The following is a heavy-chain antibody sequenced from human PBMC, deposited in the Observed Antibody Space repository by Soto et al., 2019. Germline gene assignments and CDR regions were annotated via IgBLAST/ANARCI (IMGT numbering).Heavy chain of an antibody. CDR1: GFTYTSSA. CDR3: AAIATYYYDSSGYVLDY. D-gene: IGHD3-22*01. V-gene: IGHV1-58*01. CDR2: IVVGSGNT. J-gene: IGHJ4*02. Sequence: SVKVCCKASGFTYTSSAGQWVRQAQEQRLQWIGWIVVGSGNTNYAQKFQERVTITRDMSTSTAYMELSSLRSEDTAVYYCAAIATYYYDSSGYVLDYWGQGTLVTVSS.